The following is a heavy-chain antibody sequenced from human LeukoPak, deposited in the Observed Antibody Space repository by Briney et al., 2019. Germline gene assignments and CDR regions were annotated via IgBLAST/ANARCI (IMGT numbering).Heavy chain of an antibody. V-gene: IGHV1-18*01. J-gene: IGHJ5*02. CDR1: GYTFTSYG. Sequence: GASVKVSCKASGYTFTSYGISWVRQAPGQGLEWMGWISAYNGNTNYAQKLQGRVTMTTDTSTSTAYMELRSLRSDDTAVYYCARDYSGGATTGDNWFDPWGQGTLVTVSS. CDR2: ISAYNGNT. CDR3: ARDYSGGATTGDNWFDP. D-gene: IGHD1-26*01.